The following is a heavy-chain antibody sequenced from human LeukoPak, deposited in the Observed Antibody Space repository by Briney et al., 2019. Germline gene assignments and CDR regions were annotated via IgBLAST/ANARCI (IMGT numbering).Heavy chain of an antibody. Sequence: SETLSLTCTVSGGSISSSSYYWGWIRQPPGKGLEWIGSIYYSGSTYYNPSLKSRVTISVDTSKNQFSLKLSSVTAADTAVYYCARLEGEWLPTPDDYWGQGTLVTVSS. J-gene: IGHJ4*02. CDR2: IYYSGST. CDR3: ARLEGEWLPTPDDY. CDR1: GGSISSSSYY. D-gene: IGHD3-16*01. V-gene: IGHV4-39*01.